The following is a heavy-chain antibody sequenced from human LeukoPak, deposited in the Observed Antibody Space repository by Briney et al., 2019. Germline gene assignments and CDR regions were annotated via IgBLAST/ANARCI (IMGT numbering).Heavy chain of an antibody. V-gene: IGHV4-59*01. J-gene: IGHJ2*01. CDR2: IYYSGST. CDR1: GGSISSYY. CDR3: ARVREWHFDL. D-gene: IGHD3-10*01. Sequence: PSETLSLTCTVSGGSISSYYWSWIRQPPGKGLEWIGYIYYSGSTNYNPSLKSRVTISVDTSKNQFSLKLSSVTAADTAVYYCARVREWHFDLWGRGTLVTFSS.